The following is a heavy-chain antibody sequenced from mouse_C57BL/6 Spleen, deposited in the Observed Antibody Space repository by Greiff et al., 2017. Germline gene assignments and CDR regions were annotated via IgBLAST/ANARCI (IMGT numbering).Heavy chain of an antibody. CDR3: SRCLYDSYYAYIDY. J-gene: IGHJ2*01. V-gene: IGHV1-72*01. CDR1: GYTFTSYW. CDR2: IGPNSGGT. D-gene: IGHD2-3*01. Sequence: VQLQQPGAALVKPGASVKLSCKASGYTFTSYWMHWVKQRPGRGLEWIGRIGPNSGGTKYHEKFKSKATLTVDKPSSTAYLQCSSLTSEDSAVYYSSRCLYDSYYAYIDYWGQGTTLTVSS.